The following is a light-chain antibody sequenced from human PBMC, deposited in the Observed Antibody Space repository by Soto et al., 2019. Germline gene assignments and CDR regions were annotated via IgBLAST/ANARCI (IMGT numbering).Light chain of an antibody. CDR2: GAS. J-gene: IGKJ5*01. CDR1: QSVSSN. Sequence: EMVMTQSPATLSVSPGERATLSCRASQSVSSNLAWYQQKPGQAPRLLIYGASTRATGIPARFSGSGSGTEFTLTISSLQSEDFAVYYCQQSGTFGQGTRLEIK. V-gene: IGKV3-15*01. CDR3: QQSGT.